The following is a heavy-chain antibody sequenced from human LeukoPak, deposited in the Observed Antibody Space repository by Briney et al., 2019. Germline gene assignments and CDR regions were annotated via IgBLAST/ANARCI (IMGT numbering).Heavy chain of an antibody. J-gene: IGHJ6*04. D-gene: IGHD3-10*01. CDR2: IYPGASDI. V-gene: IGHV5-51*01. CDR3: ARAGSGSSSYGLDV. CDR1: GYSFSTYW. Sequence: GESLKISCQASGYSFSTYWVAWIRQAPGRGLEWLGVIYPGASDIKYSPSLEGHVTMSAGKSITTAYLQWGSLRASDSAIYYCARAGSGSSSYGLDVWGKGTPVTVSS.